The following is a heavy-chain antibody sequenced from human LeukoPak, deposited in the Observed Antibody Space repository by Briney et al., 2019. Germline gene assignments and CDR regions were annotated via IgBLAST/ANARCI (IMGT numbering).Heavy chain of an antibody. CDR3: AKDISQGYTFGSIEEDY. Sequence: GRSLRLSCAASGFTFDDYAMDWVRQAPGKGLEWVSCISWNSGSIGYADSVKGRFTISRDNSKNTLYLQMNSLGADDTAVYFCAKDISQGYTFGSIEEDYWGQGTLVTVSS. D-gene: IGHD5-18*01. CDR1: GFTFDDYA. CDR2: ISWNSGSI. V-gene: IGHV3-9*01. J-gene: IGHJ4*02.